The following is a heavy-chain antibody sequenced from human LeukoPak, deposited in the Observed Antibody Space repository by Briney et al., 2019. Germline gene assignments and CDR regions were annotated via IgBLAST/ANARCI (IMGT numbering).Heavy chain of an antibody. CDR1: GYTFTSFD. CDR2: MNPNSGNT. D-gene: IGHD5-18*01. CDR3: ARGLGRTLMVTRGGVHFDY. J-gene: IGHJ4*02. V-gene: IGHV1-8*01. Sequence: ASVKDSCKSSGYTFTSFDINWVRQATGQGLEWMGWMNPNSGNTDYAQKFQGRVTMTRNTSIGTAYMELSSLRSEDTAVYYCARGLGRTLMVTRGGVHFDYWGQGTLVTVSS.